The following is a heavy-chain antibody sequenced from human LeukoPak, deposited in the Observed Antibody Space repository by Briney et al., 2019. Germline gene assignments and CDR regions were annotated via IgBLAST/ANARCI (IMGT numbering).Heavy chain of an antibody. CDR3: ARGPGYSSSWYPDY. J-gene: IGHJ4*02. CDR2: ISPDGGEK. D-gene: IGHD6-13*01. CDR1: GFTFSNSW. Sequence: GGSLRLSCGAFGFTFSNSWMTWIRQAPGKGLEWVATISPDGGEKNYVDSVKGRFTISRDNAKNSLYLQMNSLRAEDTAVYYCARGPGYSSSWYPDYWGQGTLVTVSS. V-gene: IGHV3-7*01.